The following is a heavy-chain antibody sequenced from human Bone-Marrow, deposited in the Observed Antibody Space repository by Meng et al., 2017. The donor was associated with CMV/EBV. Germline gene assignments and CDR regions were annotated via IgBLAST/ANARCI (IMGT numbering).Heavy chain of an antibody. CDR3: VRYENLQHGMDV. Sequence: ETLSLTCAASGFTFSSYWMTWVRQAPGKGLEWVANIKEDGRGQWYVDSVKGRFTISRDNARKSLYLQMNSLRAEDTAVYYCVRYENLQHGMDVWGQGTTVTVSS. V-gene: IGHV3-7*01. D-gene: IGHD1-1*01. J-gene: IGHJ6*02. CDR1: GFTFSSYW. CDR2: IKEDGRGQ.